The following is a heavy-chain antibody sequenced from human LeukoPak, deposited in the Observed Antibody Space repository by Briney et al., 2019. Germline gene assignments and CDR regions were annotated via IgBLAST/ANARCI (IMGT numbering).Heavy chain of an antibody. Sequence: SQTLSLTCAVSGGSISSGGYSWSWIRQPPGKGLEWIGYIYHSGSTYYNPSLKSRVTISVDRSKNQFSLKLSSVTAADTAVYYCARTDDPYFDYWGQGTLVTVSS. CDR1: GGSISSGGYS. CDR2: IYHSGST. D-gene: IGHD3-3*01. CDR3: ARTDDPYFDY. V-gene: IGHV4-30-2*01. J-gene: IGHJ4*02.